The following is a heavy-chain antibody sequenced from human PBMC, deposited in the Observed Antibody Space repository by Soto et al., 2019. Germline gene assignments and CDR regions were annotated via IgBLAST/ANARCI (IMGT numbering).Heavy chain of an antibody. CDR3: ASREGVLSFSNWFDP. V-gene: IGHV1-69*13. CDR1: GGTFSSYS. CDR2: IIPIFGTA. J-gene: IGHJ5*02. D-gene: IGHD3-16*02. Sequence: SVKVSCKSSGGTFSSYSISWVRQAPGQGLEWMGGIIPIFGTANYAQKFQGRVTITADESTSTAYMELSSLRSEDTAVYYCASREGVLSFSNWFDPWGQGTLVTVSS.